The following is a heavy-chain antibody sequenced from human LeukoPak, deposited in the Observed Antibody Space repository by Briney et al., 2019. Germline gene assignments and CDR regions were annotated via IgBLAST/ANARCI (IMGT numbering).Heavy chain of an antibody. J-gene: IGHJ4*02. Sequence: PGGSLRLSCAASGFTFSSYAMSWVRQAPGKGLEWVSAISGSGGSTYYADSVKGRFTISRDNSENTLYLQMNSLRAEDTAVYYCANSGTRAAAAAYWGQGTLVTVSS. CDR3: ANSGTRAAAAAY. CDR2: ISGSGGST. V-gene: IGHV3-23*01. CDR1: GFTFSSYA. D-gene: IGHD6-13*01.